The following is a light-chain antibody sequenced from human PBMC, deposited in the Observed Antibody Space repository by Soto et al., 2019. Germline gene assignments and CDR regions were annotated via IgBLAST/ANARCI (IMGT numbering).Light chain of an antibody. Sequence: DILMTQSPDTLSVSPGERATLSCTASQSVTDKLAWYQQKPGQPPRLLIYDASTRATDIPARFSGSGSATEFTLTISSAESEDSAVYYCQHYNGWVKTFGQGTKVEIK. CDR1: QSVTDK. CDR3: QHYNGWVKT. CDR2: DAS. J-gene: IGKJ2*01. V-gene: IGKV3-15*01.